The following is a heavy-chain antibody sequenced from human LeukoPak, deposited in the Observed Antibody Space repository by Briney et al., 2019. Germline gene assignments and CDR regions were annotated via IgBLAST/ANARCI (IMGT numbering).Heavy chain of an antibody. J-gene: IGHJ3*02. CDR3: ARDLRARAAFDI. CDR2: INQDGSEK. V-gene: IGHV3-7*01. CDR1: GFTFTSYW. Sequence: GGSLRLSCAASGFTFTSYWMRWVRQAPGKGLEWVANINQDGSEKNYVDSVKGRFTISRDNAKNSLYLQMNSLRVEDTAVYYCARDLRARAAFDIWGQGKMVTVSS.